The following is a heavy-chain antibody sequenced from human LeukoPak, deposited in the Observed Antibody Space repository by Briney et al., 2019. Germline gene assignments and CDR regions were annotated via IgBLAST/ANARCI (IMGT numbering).Heavy chain of an antibody. CDR3: ARATMVRGVFNDY. V-gene: IGHV4-34*01. D-gene: IGHD3-10*01. CDR1: GGSFSGYY. Sequence: SETLSLTCAVYGGSFSGYYWSWIRQPPGKGLEWIGEINHSGSTNYNPSLKSRVTISVDTSKNQFSLKLSSVTAADTAVYYCARATMVRGVFNDYWGQGTLVTVSS. CDR2: INHSGST. J-gene: IGHJ4*02.